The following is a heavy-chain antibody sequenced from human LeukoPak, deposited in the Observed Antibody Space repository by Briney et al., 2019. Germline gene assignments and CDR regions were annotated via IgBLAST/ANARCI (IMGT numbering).Heavy chain of an antibody. V-gene: IGHV3-72*01. CDR2: IRNKVNSYTT. CDR1: GFTSSDHY. D-gene: IGHD6-25*01. Sequence: GGSLRLSCVVSGFTSSDHYIDWARPAPGKGLGWVGRIRNKVNSYTTEYAASVKDRFTISRDDSKNSVWLQMNSLKTEDSAVYYCATSNSNGLSLFDYWGQGTLVTVSS. J-gene: IGHJ4*02. CDR3: ATSNSNGLSLFDY.